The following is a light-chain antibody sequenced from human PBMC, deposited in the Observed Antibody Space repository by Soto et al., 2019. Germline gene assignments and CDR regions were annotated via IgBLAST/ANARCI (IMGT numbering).Light chain of an antibody. V-gene: IGLV2-14*01. Sequence: QSALTQPASVSGSPGQSITISCTGTSSEVGGYNYVSWYQQHPGKAPKLMIYDVSNRPSGVFNRFSGSKSGNTASLTISGLQAEDEADYYCNSYTSSSTRVFGTGTKVTVL. CDR1: SSEVGGYNY. CDR2: DVS. J-gene: IGLJ1*01. CDR3: NSYTSSSTRV.